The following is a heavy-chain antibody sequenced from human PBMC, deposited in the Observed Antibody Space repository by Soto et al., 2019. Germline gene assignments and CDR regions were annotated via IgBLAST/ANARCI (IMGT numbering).Heavy chain of an antibody. Sequence: EVQLLESGGGLVQPGGSLRLSCAASGFTFRSYAMSWVRQAPGKGLEWVSGISGSSGSTYYADSGKGRFTISRDNSKNTLFLQMNSLRAEDTAMYYCAKDRESSTAPRGGCDYWGQGTLVTVSS. CDR1: GFTFRSYA. J-gene: IGHJ4*02. CDR2: ISGSSGST. D-gene: IGHD6-6*01. CDR3: AKDRESSTAPRGGCDY. V-gene: IGHV3-23*01.